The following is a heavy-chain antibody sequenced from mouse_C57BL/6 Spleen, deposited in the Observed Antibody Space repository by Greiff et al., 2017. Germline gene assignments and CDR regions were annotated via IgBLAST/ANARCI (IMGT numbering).Heavy chain of an antibody. J-gene: IGHJ4*01. D-gene: IGHD3-2*02. Sequence: QVQLKQPGAELVKPGASVKMSCKASGYTFTSYWITWVKQRPGQGLEWIGDIYPGSGSTNYNEKFKSKATLTVDTSSSTAYMQLSSLTSEDSAVYYCARRGLRLRAMDYWGQGTSVTVSS. CDR3: ARRGLRLRAMDY. V-gene: IGHV1-55*01. CDR2: IYPGSGST. CDR1: GYTFTSYW.